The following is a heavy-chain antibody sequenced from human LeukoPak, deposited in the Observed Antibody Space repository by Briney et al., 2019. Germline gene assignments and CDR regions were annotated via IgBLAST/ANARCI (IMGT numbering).Heavy chain of an antibody. CDR2: INANSGGT. CDR1: GYTFTDYY. CDR3: ARGYGGSGGDVR. V-gene: IGHV1-2*02. J-gene: IGHJ4*02. D-gene: IGHD4-23*01. Sequence: ASVKVSCKASGYTFTDYYMHWVRQAPGQGLEWMGSINANSGGTNYAQKFQGRVTMTRDTSISTAYMELSSLRSDDTAVYYCARGYGGSGGDVRWGQGTLVTVSS.